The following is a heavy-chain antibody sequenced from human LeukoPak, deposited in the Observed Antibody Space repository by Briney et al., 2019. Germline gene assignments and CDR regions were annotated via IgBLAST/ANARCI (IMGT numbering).Heavy chain of an antibody. D-gene: IGHD2-15*01. Sequence: PSETLSLTCAVYGGSFSGYYWSWIRQPPGKGLEWIGEINHSGSTNYNPSLKSRVTISVDTSKNQFSLKLSSVTAADTAVYYCAREIYCSGGSCSGFDAFDIWGQGTMVTVSS. CDR3: AREIYCSGGSCSGFDAFDI. CDR1: GGSFSGYY. V-gene: IGHV4-34*01. J-gene: IGHJ3*02. CDR2: INHSGST.